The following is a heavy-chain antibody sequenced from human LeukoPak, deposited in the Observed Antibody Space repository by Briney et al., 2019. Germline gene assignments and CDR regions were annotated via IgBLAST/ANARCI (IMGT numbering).Heavy chain of an antibody. CDR3: AKAPRHRGISMVRGVREDHYMDV. CDR1: GFTFSNYA. D-gene: IGHD3-10*01. J-gene: IGHJ6*03. V-gene: IGHV3-23*01. Sequence: PGGSLRLSCAASGFTFSNYAMSWVRQAPGRGPEWVSAISSSGDRTYYADSVKGRFTISRDNSKNTLYLQMNSLRAEDTAIYYCAKAPRHRGISMVRGVREDHYMDVWGKGTTVTISS. CDR2: ISSSGDRT.